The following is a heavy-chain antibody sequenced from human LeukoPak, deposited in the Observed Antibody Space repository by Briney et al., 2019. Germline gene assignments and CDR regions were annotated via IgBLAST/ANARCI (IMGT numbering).Heavy chain of an antibody. D-gene: IGHD5-24*01. CDR2: IHPPSGGT. V-gene: IGHV1-2*02. CDR1: GYTFTNYY. Sequence: ASVKVSCKASGYTFTNYYIQWVRQTPGQGLEWMGWIHPPSGGTNYAERLQGRVTMTRDTSISTAYMELTRLTSDGAGVYYCVRDPGWLQVDYWGQGTLLTVSS. J-gene: IGHJ4*02. CDR3: VRDPGWLQVDY.